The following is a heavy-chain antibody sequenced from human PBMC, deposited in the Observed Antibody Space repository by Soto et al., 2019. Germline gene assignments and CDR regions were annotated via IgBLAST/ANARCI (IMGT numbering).Heavy chain of an antibody. CDR2: VYYTGTT. D-gene: IGHD6-13*01. CDR3: ARDLAAVPRAFDY. J-gene: IGHJ4*02. Sequence: TVSGGSISSYFYIWVRQPPGKGLEWIGSVYYTGTTDYNPSLKSRVTISVDTSKTQFSLNLRSVTAADTAVYYCARDLAAVPRAFDYWCRGTLVTVFS. CDR1: GGSISSYF. V-gene: IGHV4-59*01.